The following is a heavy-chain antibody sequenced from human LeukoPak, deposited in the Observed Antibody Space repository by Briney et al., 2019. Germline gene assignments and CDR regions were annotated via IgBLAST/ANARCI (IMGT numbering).Heavy chain of an antibody. J-gene: IGHJ6*02. CDR3: ARVHWKGIVVVPAANDYYYYGMDV. CDR1: GFTFSSYA. Sequence: GGSLRLSCAASGFTFSSYAMHWVRQAPGKGLEWVAVISYDGSNKYYADSVKGRFTISRDNSKNTLYLQMNSLRAEDTAVYYCARVHWKGIVVVPAANDYYYYGMDVWGQGTTVTVSS. CDR2: ISYDGSNK. D-gene: IGHD2-2*01. V-gene: IGHV3-30-3*01.